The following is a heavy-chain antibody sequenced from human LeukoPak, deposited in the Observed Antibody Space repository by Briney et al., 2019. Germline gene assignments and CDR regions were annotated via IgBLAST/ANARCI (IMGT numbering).Heavy chain of an antibody. V-gene: IGHV4-34*01. CDR3: ARGDSVVPAAIGWFDP. J-gene: IGHJ5*02. D-gene: IGHD2-2*01. Sequence: KPSETLSLTCAVYGGSFSGYYWSWIRQPPGKGLEWIGEINHSGSTNYNPSLKSRVTISVDMSKNQFSLKLSSVTAADTAVYYCARGDSVVPAAIGWFDPWGQGTLVTVSS. CDR1: GGSFSGYY. CDR2: INHSGST.